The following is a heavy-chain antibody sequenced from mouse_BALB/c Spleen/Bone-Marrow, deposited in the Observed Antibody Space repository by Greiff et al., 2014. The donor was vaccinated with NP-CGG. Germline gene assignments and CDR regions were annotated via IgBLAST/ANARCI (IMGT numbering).Heavy chain of an antibody. CDR3: TRTYEYFDY. V-gene: IGHV1-69*02. D-gene: IGHD2-3*01. CDR2: IYPSDNYT. CDR1: GYTFTTYW. J-gene: IGHJ2*01. Sequence: VQLQQSGADLVRPGASVRLPCKASGYTFTTYWINWVKQRPGQGLEWIGNIYPSDNYTNYNQKFKDRATLTVDKSSSTAYMQLSSPTSEDSAVYYCTRTYEYFDYWGQGTTLTVSS.